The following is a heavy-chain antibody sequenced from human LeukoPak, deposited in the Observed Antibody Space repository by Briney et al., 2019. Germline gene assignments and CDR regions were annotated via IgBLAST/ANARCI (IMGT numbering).Heavy chain of an antibody. D-gene: IGHD6-13*01. J-gene: IGHJ5*02. CDR2: IHHSGTS. CDR1: GGSISSGDW. Sequence: DPSETLSLTCTVSGGSISSGDWWSWVRQPPGKGLEWIGEIHHSGTSIYNPSLTSRVTISADKSKNQFSLKVTSVTAAVTAVYYCASLMGSGSWYSWSDPWGQGTLVTVSS. V-gene: IGHV4-4*02. CDR3: ASLMGSGSWYSWSDP.